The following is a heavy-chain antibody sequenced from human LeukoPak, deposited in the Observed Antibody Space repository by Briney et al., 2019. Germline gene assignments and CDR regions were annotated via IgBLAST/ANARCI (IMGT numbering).Heavy chain of an antibody. J-gene: IGHJ4*02. CDR3: AAGRVFDY. CDR2: IYSGGST. CDR1: GFTFSSYA. V-gene: IGHV3-66*01. Sequence: PGGSLRLSCAASGFTFSSYAMSWVRQAPGKGLEWVSVIYSGGSTYYGDSVKGRFTISRDNSKNTVYLQMNSVGVEDTAVYYCAAGRVFDYWGQGTLVTVSS.